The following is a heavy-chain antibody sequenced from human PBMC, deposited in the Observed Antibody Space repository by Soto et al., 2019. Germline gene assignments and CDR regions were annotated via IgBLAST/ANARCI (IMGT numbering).Heavy chain of an antibody. Sequence: GGSLRLSCAASGFTFSSYAMHWVRQAPGKGLEWVAVISYDGSNKYYAFSVKGRFTISRDNSNNTLYLQMNSLRAEDTAVYYFARDLGWNLPSYYYYYYGMDVWGQGTTVTVSS. J-gene: IGHJ6*02. CDR2: ISYDGSNK. D-gene: IGHD1-1*01. CDR3: ARDLGWNLPSYYYYYYGMDV. V-gene: IGHV3-30-3*01. CDR1: GFTFSSYA.